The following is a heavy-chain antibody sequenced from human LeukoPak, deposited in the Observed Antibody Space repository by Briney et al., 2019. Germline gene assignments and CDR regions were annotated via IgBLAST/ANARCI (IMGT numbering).Heavy chain of an antibody. J-gene: IGHJ3*02. D-gene: IGHD3-22*01. CDR3: AGDYYDSSGYYFWAVDI. Sequence: GGSLRLSCAASGFTVSSNYMSWVRQALGRGLEWVSVIYSGGSTYYAESAKGRFTISRDNSKSTLYLQRNSLTAEHRAVYYCAGDYYDSSGYYFWAVDIWGQGTMVTVS. CDR1: GFTVSSNY. V-gene: IGHV3-53*01. CDR2: IYSGGST.